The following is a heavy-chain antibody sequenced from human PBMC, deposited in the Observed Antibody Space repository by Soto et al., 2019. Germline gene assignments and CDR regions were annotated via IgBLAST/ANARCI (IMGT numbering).Heavy chain of an antibody. Sequence: QVQLLESGGGVVQPGGYLRLSCEVSGFNFSGYGMNWVRQAPGKGLEWVAFSSIDGVNKYNAESVKGRFTISRDNSKNTLYLQMNSLREGDTGVYYCARARRSSSWTTNAWGPGTLVTVSS. CDR3: ARARRSSSWTTNA. D-gene: IGHD6-6*01. CDR2: SSIDGVNK. V-gene: IGHV3-30*05. J-gene: IGHJ5*02. CDR1: GFNFSGYG.